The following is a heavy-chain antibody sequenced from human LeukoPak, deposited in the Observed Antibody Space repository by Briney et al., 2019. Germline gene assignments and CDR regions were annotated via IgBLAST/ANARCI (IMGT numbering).Heavy chain of an antibody. V-gene: IGHV4-4*07. CDR3: AREANYYGSGSYFEGTFDY. J-gene: IGHJ4*02. Sequence: SETLSLTCTVSGGSISSYYWSWIRQPAGKGLESIGHISTSGSTNYNPSLKSRVTMSVDTSKNEFSLKLTSVTAADTAVYYCAREANYYGSGSYFEGTFDYWGQGSLVAVSS. D-gene: IGHD3-10*01. CDR1: GGSISSYY. CDR2: ISTSGST.